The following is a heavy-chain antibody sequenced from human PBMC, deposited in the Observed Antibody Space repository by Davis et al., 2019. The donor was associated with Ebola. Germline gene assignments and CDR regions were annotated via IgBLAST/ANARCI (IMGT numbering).Heavy chain of an antibody. CDR1: GYTFTSYD. CDR3: ARGIYCTNGVCYLGGRGSAFDY. J-gene: IGHJ4*02. Sequence: ASVKVSCKASGYTFTSYDINWVRQATGQGLEWMGWINAGNGNTKYSQKFQGRVTITADESTSTAYMELSSLRSEDTAVYYCARGIYCTNGVCYLGGRGSAFDYWGQGTLVTVSS. D-gene: IGHD2-8*01. CDR2: INAGNGNT. V-gene: IGHV1-8*01.